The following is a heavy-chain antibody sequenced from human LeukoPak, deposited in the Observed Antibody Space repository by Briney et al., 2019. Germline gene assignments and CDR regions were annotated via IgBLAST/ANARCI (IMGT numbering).Heavy chain of an antibody. J-gene: IGHJ4*02. CDR1: GFTFSTYV. CDR3: VRRAEFLSGYDVLDY. D-gene: IGHD5-12*01. V-gene: IGHV3-23*01. CDR2: ICRAGDCT. Sequence: GGSLRLSCAASGFTFSTYVVTWVRQAPGMGLEWVSTICRAGDCTYYADSVKGRFTISRDNSKNTLYLQMNSLTAEDTAVYYCVRRAEFLSGYDVLDYWGQGTLVTVSS.